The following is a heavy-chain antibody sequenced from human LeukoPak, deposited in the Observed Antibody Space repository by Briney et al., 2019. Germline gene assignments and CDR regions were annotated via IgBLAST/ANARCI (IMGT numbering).Heavy chain of an antibody. V-gene: IGHV3-66*02. J-gene: IGHJ6*02. CDR2: LASDDRT. CDR1: GFDVSTMW. Sequence: GGSLRLSWAASGFDVSTMWMIWVRQEPGKGKEGISVLASDDRTHYGDSVKGRFSISRDNLKITIYLQMSSLRVEDTALYYCAKDLHNYGLDVWGQGTTVTVSS. CDR3: AKDLHNYGLDV.